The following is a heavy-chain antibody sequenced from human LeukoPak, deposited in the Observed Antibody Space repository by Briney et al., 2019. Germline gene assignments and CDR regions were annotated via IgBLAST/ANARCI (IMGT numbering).Heavy chain of an antibody. V-gene: IGHV3-33*01. CDR3: ARGGPEWPLDY. CDR2: IWYDGSNT. J-gene: IGHJ4*02. CDR1: GFSFNTYG. Sequence: GGSLRLSCAASGFSFNTYGMLWVRQAPGKGLECVAVIWYDGSNTYYADSVKGRFTISRDNSKNTLYLQMNSLRAEDTAVYYCARGGPEWPLDYWGQGILVTVSS. D-gene: IGHD3-3*01.